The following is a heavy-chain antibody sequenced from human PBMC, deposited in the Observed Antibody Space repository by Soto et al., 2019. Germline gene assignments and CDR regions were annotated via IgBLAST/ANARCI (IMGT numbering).Heavy chain of an antibody. Sequence: ASVKVSCKASGGTFRSYAISWVRQATGQGLEWMGEIIPIFGTANYAQKFQGRVTITADESTSTAYMELSSLRSEDTAVYYCAVQDREYSYGLNWFDPWGQGTLVTVSS. CDR3: AVQDREYSYGLNWFDP. V-gene: IGHV1-69*13. CDR1: GGTFRSYA. D-gene: IGHD5-18*01. J-gene: IGHJ5*02. CDR2: IIPIFGTA.